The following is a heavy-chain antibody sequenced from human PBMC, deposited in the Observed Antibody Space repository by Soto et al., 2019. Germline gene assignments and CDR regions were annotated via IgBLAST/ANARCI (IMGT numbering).Heavy chain of an antibody. CDR2: IIPIFGTA. CDR1: GGTFSSYA. D-gene: IGHD5-12*01. Sequence: GASVKVSCKASGGTFSSYAISWVRQAPGQGLEWKGGIIPIFGTANYAQKFQGRVSITSDESTSTAYMELSSLRSEDTTVYYCAGSIGDGYPGYYFDYWGQGTLVTVSS. CDR3: AGSIGDGYPGYYFDY. J-gene: IGHJ4*02. V-gene: IGHV1-69*13.